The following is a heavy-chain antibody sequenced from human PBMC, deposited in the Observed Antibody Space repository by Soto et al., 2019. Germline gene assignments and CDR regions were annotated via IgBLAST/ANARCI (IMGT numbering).Heavy chain of an antibody. V-gene: IGHV3-48*01. Sequence: PGGSLRLSCAASGFTFSSYSMNWVRQAPGKGLEWVSYISSSSSTIYYADSVKGRFTISRDNAKNSLYLQMNSLRAEDTAVYYCERVRLAAAWFDPWGQGTLVTVS. CDR3: ERVRLAAAWFDP. CDR2: ISSSSSTI. J-gene: IGHJ5*02. CDR1: GFTFSSYS. D-gene: IGHD6-13*01.